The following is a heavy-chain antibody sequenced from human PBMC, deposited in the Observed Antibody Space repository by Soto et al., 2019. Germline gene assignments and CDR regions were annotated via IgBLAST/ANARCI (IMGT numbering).Heavy chain of an antibody. J-gene: IGHJ4*01. V-gene: IGHV4-39*01. CDR2: IDYNGVT. CDR1: VASIIISDYY. Sequence: SWTXSLTCTFSVASIIISDYYVCWIRQTPGKGLDWIGNIDYNGVTYYNPSLKSRVTVSKDTSKNQFSLKVASVTAADTAIYYCGRVMIGNSRQTDSDYWGPGTQVTV. D-gene: IGHD1-26*01. CDR3: GRVMIGNSRQTDSDY.